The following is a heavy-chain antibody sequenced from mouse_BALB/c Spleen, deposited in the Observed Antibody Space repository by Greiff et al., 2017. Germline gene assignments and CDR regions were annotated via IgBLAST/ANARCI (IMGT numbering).Heavy chain of an antibody. Sequence: VQLVESGAELMKPGASVKISCKATGYTFSSYWIEWVKQRPGHGLEWIGEILPGSGSTNYNEKFKGKATFTADTSSNTAYMQLSSLTSEDSAVYYCGRKREGNYDAMDYWGQGTSVTVSS. CDR3: GRKREGNYDAMDY. V-gene: IGHV1-9*01. D-gene: IGHD2-1*01. CDR1: GYTFSSYW. J-gene: IGHJ4*01. CDR2: ILPGSGST.